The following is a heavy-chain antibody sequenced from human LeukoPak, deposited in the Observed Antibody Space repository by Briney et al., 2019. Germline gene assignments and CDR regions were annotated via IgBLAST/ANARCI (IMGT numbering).Heavy chain of an antibody. J-gene: IGHJ4*02. D-gene: IGHD3-22*01. Sequence: ASVKVSCKASGYTFTSYYMHWVRQAPGQGLEWMGIINPSGGSTSYAQKFQGRVTMTRDTSTSTVHMELSSLRSEDTAVYYCASPSPLDYDSSGYYDLDYWGQGTLVTVSS. CDR3: ASPSPLDYDSSGYYDLDY. CDR1: GYTFTSYY. V-gene: IGHV1-46*01. CDR2: INPSGGST.